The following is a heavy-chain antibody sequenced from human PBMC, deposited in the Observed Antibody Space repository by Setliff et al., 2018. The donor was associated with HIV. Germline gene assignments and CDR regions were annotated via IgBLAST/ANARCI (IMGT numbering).Heavy chain of an antibody. Sequence: SETLSLTCAVSDYSVLNDNYWGWIRQSPGKGLEWIGSVHHDGSTYYNPSLESRVTTTIDTSKNQLSLTLTSVTAADTAVYYCARVVSRATVGGWNYYRFDYWGQGTLVTVSS. CDR2: VHHDGST. D-gene: IGHD1-7*01. J-gene: IGHJ4*02. CDR3: ARVVSRATVGGWNYYRFDY. CDR1: DYSVLNDNY. V-gene: IGHV4-38-2*01.